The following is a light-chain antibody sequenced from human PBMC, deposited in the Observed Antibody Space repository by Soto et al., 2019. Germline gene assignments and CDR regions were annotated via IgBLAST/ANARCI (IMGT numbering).Light chain of an antibody. CDR1: GSDVGGYNY. CDR3: CSYTGTYTWV. J-gene: IGLJ3*02. CDR2: DVN. Sequence: QSVLTQPRSVSGSPGQSVTISCTGTGSDVGGYNYVSWYQQYPGKAPKFVIYDVNKRPSGVPDRFSGPKSGNTASLTISGLQAEDEADYYCCSYTGTYTWVFGGGTKVTVL. V-gene: IGLV2-11*01.